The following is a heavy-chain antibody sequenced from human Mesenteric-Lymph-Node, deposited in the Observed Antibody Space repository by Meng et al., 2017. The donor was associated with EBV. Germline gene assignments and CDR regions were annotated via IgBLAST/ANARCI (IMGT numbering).Heavy chain of an antibody. V-gene: IGHV3-21*06. J-gene: IGHJ4*02. CDR3: ARDGSGWSRDY. CDR2: INRANSNI. CDR1: GFTLSSYS. Sequence: VRRVGAGGGLVNAGGSLRLSCATSGFTLSSYSMGWVRQAPGKGLEWVAFINRANSNINYAASVKGRFTVSRDDAKSSLYLQMTSLGAEDTAVYYCARDGSGWSRDYWGQGTLVTVSS. D-gene: IGHD6-19*01.